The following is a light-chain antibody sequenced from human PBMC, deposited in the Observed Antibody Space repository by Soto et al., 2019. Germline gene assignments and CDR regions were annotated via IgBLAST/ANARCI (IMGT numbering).Light chain of an antibody. CDR3: SAWDASLNGYV. CDR2: SNY. CDR1: SSNIGSKT. J-gene: IGLJ1*01. V-gene: IGLV1-44*01. Sequence: QSVLTQPPSASGTPVQRVTISCSGSSSNIGSKTVNWYQQLPGTAPKLLIYSNYQRPSGVPDRFSGSKSGTSASLAISGLQSEDEADYYCSAWDASLNGYVFGTGTKLTVL.